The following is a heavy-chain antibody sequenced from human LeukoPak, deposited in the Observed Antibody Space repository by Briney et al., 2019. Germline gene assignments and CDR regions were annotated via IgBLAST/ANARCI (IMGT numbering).Heavy chain of an antibody. CDR3: VRVAKGCTNGVCYTEWFDP. CDR1: GGSISSYY. D-gene: IGHD2-8*01. CDR2: IYTSGST. Sequence: PSETLSLTCTVSGGSISSYYWSWIRQPAGKGLEWIGRIYTSGSTNYNPSLKSRVTMSVDTSKNQFSLKLSSVTAADTAVYYCVRVAKGCTNGVCYTEWFDPWGQGTLVTVSS. V-gene: IGHV4-4*07. J-gene: IGHJ5*02.